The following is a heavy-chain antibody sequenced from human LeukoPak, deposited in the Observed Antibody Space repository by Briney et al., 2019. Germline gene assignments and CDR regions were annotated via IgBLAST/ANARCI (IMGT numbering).Heavy chain of an antibody. CDR1: GGTFSNYA. D-gene: IGHD2-2*01. CDR3: ARVGCSSTSCLLDYHYDGMDV. V-gene: IGHV1-69*13. CDR2: IFPIFGTA. Sequence: ASVKVSCKASGGTFSNYAISWVRQAPGQGLEWLGGIFPIFGTANYAQRFQGSVTITADESTSTAYMELSSLRSEDTAVYYCARVGCSSTSCLLDYHYDGMDVWGQGTTVTVSS. J-gene: IGHJ6*02.